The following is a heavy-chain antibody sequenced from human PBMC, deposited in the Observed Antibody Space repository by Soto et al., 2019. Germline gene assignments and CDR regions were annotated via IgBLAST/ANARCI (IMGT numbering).Heavy chain of an antibody. V-gene: IGHV3-30-3*01. D-gene: IGHD1-26*01. Sequence: GGSLGVARGAPGFAVSRYSMHWGRQPPGKGLEWVAVISYDPTKKYYADSVKGRFTISRDNSKETVSVEMNSLRAEDTAVYYCAREGYSGNYYFDFWGQGTLVPVSS. J-gene: IGHJ4*02. CDR1: GFAVSRYS. CDR2: ISYDPTKK. CDR3: AREGYSGNYYFDF.